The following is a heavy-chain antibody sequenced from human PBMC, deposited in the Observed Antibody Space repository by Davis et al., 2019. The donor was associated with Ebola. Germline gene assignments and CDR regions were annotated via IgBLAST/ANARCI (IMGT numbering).Heavy chain of an antibody. D-gene: IGHD4-17*01. V-gene: IGHV4-59*11. CDR3: ARGPTVTTDY. J-gene: IGHJ4*02. Sequence: PSETLSLTCTVSGASISSHYWSWIRQPPGKGLEWIGYIHYSGNTNYNPSLKSRVTITVDTSENQFSLKVTSVTAADTAVYYCARGPTVTTDYWGQGTLVTVSS. CDR2: IHYSGNT. CDR1: GASISSHY.